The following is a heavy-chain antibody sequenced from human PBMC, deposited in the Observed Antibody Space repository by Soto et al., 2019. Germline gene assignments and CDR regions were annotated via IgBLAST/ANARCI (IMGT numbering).Heavy chain of an antibody. J-gene: IGHJ6*02. CDR2: ILYDGSDK. CDR3: ARWGVVSHNPGGNYYYDMDV. V-gene: IGHV3-30*03. CDR1: GFAFGNYG. D-gene: IGHD2-15*01. Sequence: QVQLVESGGGVVQTGTSLRLSCVASGFAFGNYGLHWVRQPPGKGLEWVASILYDGSDKFYADSVKGRFTVSRDDSKKTFYVQMDSLRAEDTAVYFCARWGVVSHNPGGNYYYDMDVWGQGTTVTVSS.